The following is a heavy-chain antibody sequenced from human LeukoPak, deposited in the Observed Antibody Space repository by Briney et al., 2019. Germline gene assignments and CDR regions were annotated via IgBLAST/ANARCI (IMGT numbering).Heavy chain of an antibody. D-gene: IGHD3-22*01. Sequence: ASVKVSCKASGYIFTGYYMHWVRQAPGQGLEWMGWINPNSGDTNYAQKFQGRVTMTRDTSISTAHMELSRLRSDDTAVYYCARVDYYDSSGYHDAFDIWGQGTMVTVSS. CDR2: INPNSGDT. J-gene: IGHJ3*02. CDR3: ARVDYYDSSGYHDAFDI. V-gene: IGHV1-2*02. CDR1: GYIFTGYY.